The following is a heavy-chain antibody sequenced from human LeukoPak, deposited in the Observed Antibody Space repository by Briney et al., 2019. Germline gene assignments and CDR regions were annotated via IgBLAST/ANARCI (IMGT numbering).Heavy chain of an antibody. CDR3: SRGGVTCGYYYYGMDV. CDR1: GITVSSNY. Sequence: GGSLRLSCAVSGITVSSNYMSCVRQAPGKGLEWVSVIYSGGSTYYADSVKGRFTISRDNSKNTLYLQMNSLRAEDTAVYYCSRGGVTCGYYYYGMDVWGRGTSVTVSS. D-gene: IGHD2-21*02. CDR2: IYSGGST. J-gene: IGHJ6*02. V-gene: IGHV3-66*01.